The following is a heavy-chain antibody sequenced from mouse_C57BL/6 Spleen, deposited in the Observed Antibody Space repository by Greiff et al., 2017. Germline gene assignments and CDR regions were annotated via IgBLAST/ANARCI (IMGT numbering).Heavy chain of an antibody. Sequence: EVKLMESGAELVKPGASVKLSCKASGFTITDYYMHWVKQRTEQGLEWIGRIDPEDGETKYAPKFQGKATITADTSSNTAFLQLSSLTSEDTAVYYCASPPTGTYWYFDVWGTGTTVTFSS. V-gene: IGHV14-2*01. CDR3: ASPPTGTYWYFDV. J-gene: IGHJ1*03. CDR1: GFTITDYY. D-gene: IGHD4-1*01. CDR2: IDPEDGET.